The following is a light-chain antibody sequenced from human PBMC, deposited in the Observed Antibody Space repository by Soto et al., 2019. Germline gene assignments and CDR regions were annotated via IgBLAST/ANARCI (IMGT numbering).Light chain of an antibody. Sequence: EIRLSQSPGTLSLSLGERATLSCRASQSISSTSLAWYQQKPGQAPRLLIYGASTRATGIPDRFSGSESGTDFTLTISGLEPEDFVVYYCQQYGNSPFTFGQGTLLEIK. J-gene: IGKJ5*01. V-gene: IGKV3-20*01. CDR3: QQYGNSPFT. CDR1: QSISSTS. CDR2: GAS.